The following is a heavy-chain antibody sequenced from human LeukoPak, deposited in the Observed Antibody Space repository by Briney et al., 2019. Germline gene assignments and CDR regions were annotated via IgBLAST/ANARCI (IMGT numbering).Heavy chain of an antibody. CDR3: ASAVRDYYYHYYMDV. Sequence: SETLSLTCAVYGGSFSGYYWSWIRQPPWKGLEWIGEINHSGSTNYNPSLKSRVTISVDTSKNKFSLKLSSATAADTAVYYCASAVRDYYYHYYMDVCGKPSTVTVSS. J-gene: IGHJ6*03. D-gene: IGHD3-16*02. V-gene: IGHV4-34*01. CDR2: INHSGST. CDR1: GGSFSGYY.